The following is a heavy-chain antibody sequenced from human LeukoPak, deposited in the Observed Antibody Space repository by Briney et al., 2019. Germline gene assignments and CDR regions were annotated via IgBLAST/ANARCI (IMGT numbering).Heavy chain of an antibody. D-gene: IGHD2-2*01. CDR3: ARDHLPDAIHYFDY. V-gene: IGHV3-30-3*01. J-gene: IGHJ4*02. Sequence: SGGSLRLSCAASGFTFSSYAMHWVRQAPGKGLEWVAVISNDGSNKYYVDSVKGRFTISRDNSKNTLYLQMNSLRAEDTAVYYCARDHLPDAIHYFDYWGQGTLVTVSS. CDR2: ISNDGSNK. CDR1: GFTFSSYA.